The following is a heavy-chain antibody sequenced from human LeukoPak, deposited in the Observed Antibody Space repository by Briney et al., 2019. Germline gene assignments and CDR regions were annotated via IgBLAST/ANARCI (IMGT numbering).Heavy chain of an antibody. D-gene: IGHD1-26*01. CDR3: ARGASGSYGDY. J-gene: IGHJ4*02. CDR1: GYIFTTYY. Sequence: GASVKVSCKASGYIFTTYYMHWVRQAPGQGLEWMGWINPNSGGTNYAQKFQGWVTMTRDTSISTAYMELSRLRSDDTAVYYCARGASGSYGDYWGQGTLVTVSS. V-gene: IGHV1-2*04. CDR2: INPNSGGT.